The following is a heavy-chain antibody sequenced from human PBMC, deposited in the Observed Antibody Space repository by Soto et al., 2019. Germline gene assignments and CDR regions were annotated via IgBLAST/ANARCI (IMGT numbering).Heavy chain of an antibody. D-gene: IGHD4-17*01. CDR1: GGSFSGYY. V-gene: IGHV4-34*01. CDR2: INHSGST. Sequence: SETLSLTCAVYGGSFSGYYWSWIRQPPGKGLEWIGEINHSGSTNYNPSLKSRVTISVDTSKNQFSLKLSSVTAADTAVYYCARSSDHGDYDWYFDLWGRGTLVTVSS. J-gene: IGHJ2*01. CDR3: ARSSDHGDYDWYFDL.